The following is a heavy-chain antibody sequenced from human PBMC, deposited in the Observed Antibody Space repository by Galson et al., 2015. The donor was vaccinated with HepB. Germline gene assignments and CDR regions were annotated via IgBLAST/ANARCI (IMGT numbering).Heavy chain of an antibody. V-gene: IGHV3-66*01. CDR2: FHSDGTT. D-gene: IGHD7-27*01. Sequence: SVRLSCTASGFTVTNNCMNWVRQAPGQGLEWISVFHSDGTTYYADSVKGRFTLSSDNSKNTLYPQMNSLRTEDTAINYCVRETIPITGGFDYWGQGTLVTVSS. J-gene: IGHJ4*02. CDR1: GFTVTNNC. CDR3: VRETIPITGGFDY.